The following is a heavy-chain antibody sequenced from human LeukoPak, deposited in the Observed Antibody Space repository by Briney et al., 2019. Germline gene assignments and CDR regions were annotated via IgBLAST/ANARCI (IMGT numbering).Heavy chain of an antibody. D-gene: IGHD4/OR15-4a*01. V-gene: IGHV1-46*01. Sequence: ASVKVSSKASGYTFTSYYMRWVRQAPGQGLEWMGIINPSGGSTSYAQKFQGRVTMTRDTSTSTVYMELSSLRSEDTAVYYCARGPNVNWFDPWGQGTLVTVSS. CDR2: INPSGGST. J-gene: IGHJ5*02. CDR3: ARGPNVNWFDP. CDR1: GYTFTSYY.